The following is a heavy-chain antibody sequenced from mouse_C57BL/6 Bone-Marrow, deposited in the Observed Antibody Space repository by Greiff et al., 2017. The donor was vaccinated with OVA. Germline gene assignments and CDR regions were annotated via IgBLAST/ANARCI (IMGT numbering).Heavy chain of an antibody. CDR1: ASEVFPIAY. Sequence: SGSELRSPGSSVKLSCKAFASEVFPIAYMSWVRQKPGHGLEWIGRILPSIGRTIDGEKVKDKATMDADTLSNTSYLELNSLTSEDSAIYYCARSDGYYAYFDDWGQGTPLTVSS. CDR2: ILPSIGRT. CDR3: ARSDGYYAYFDD. V-gene: IGHV15-2*01. D-gene: IGHD2-3*01. J-gene: IGHJ2*01.